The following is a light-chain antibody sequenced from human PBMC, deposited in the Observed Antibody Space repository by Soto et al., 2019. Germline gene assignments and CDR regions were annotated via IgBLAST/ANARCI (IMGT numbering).Light chain of an antibody. V-gene: IGLV2-14*01. J-gene: IGLJ3*02. CDR1: SSDVGGYNY. Sequence: QSALTQPASVSGSPGQSIAISCTGTSSDVGGYNYVSWYQQHPGKVPKLIIYEVNNRPSGVSYRFSGSKSGNTASLTISGLHAEDEADYYCSSYTGISTQVFGGGTQLTVL. CDR3: SSYTGISTQV. CDR2: EVN.